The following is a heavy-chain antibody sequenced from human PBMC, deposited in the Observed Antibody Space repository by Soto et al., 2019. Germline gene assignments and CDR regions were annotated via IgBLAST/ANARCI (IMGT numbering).Heavy chain of an antibody. D-gene: IGHD3-22*01. V-gene: IGHV1-3*01. CDR1: GYTFTSYA. J-gene: IGHJ4*02. CDR2: INAGNGNT. CDR3: ARDYDSRDIGY. Sequence: GASVKVSCKASGYTFTSYAMHWVRQAPGQRLEWMGWINAGNGNTRYSQKFQGRVTITRDTSASTAYMELSSLRSEDTAVYYCARDYDSRDIGYWGQETLVSVSS.